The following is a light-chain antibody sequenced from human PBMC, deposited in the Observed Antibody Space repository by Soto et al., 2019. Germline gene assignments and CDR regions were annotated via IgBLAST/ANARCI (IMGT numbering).Light chain of an antibody. CDR3: QQSYFTPTWT. J-gene: IGKJ1*01. V-gene: IGKV3-15*01. CDR1: QSVSSN. CDR2: GAS. Sequence: EIMMTQSPATLSVSKGERATLSCRASQSVSSNLAWYQQKPGQAPRLLIYGASTRATGIPARFSGSGSGTDFTLTISSLQPEDFATYYCQQSYFTPTWTFGQVTKA.